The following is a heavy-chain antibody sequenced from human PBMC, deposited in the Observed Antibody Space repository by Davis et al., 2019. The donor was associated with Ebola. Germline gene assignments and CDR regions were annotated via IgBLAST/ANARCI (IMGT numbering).Heavy chain of an antibody. V-gene: IGHV3-13*01. CDR1: GFTFSSYD. J-gene: IGHJ4*02. D-gene: IGHD6-13*01. Sequence: GESLKISCAASGFTFSSYDMHWVRQATGKGLDWVSAIGTAGDTYYPGSVKGRFTISRENAKNSLYLQMNSLRAGDTAVYYCARDFDHSSWSPVDYWGQGTLVTVSS. CDR3: ARDFDHSSWSPVDY. CDR2: IGTAGDT.